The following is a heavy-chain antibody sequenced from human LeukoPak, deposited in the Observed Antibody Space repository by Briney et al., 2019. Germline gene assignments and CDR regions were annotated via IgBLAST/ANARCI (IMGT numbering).Heavy chain of an antibody. Sequence: ASVKVSCTASGYTFTSYYMHWVRQAPGQGLEWMGIINPSGGSTSYAQKFQGRVTMARDTSISTAYMELSRLRSDDTAVYYCARDIGGYLDYWGQGTLVTGSS. CDR1: GYTFTSYY. D-gene: IGHD2-15*01. V-gene: IGHV1-46*01. CDR2: INPSGGST. CDR3: ARDIGGYLDY. J-gene: IGHJ4*02.